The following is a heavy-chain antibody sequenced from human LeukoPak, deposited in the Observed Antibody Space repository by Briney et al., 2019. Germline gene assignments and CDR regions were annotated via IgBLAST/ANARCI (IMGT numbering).Heavy chain of an antibody. Sequence: GGSLRLSCAASGFTFSSYSMNWVRQAPGKGLEWVSSISSSSSYIYYADSVKGRFTISRDNAKNSLYLQMNSLRAEDTAVYYCARDSVLLWFGEPRYGMDVWGQGTTVTVSS. CDR1: GFTFSSYS. J-gene: IGHJ6*02. CDR3: ARDSVLLWFGEPRYGMDV. D-gene: IGHD3-10*01. CDR2: ISSSSSYI. V-gene: IGHV3-21*01.